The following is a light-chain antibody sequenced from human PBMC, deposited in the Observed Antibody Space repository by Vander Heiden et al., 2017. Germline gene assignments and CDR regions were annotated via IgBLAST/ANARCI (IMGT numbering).Light chain of an antibody. J-gene: IGLJ3*02. CDR1: SSDGGSYNL. V-gene: IGLV2-23*02. Sequence: QSALPQPASVSGSPGQSITISCTGTSSDGGSYNLVSWYQQHPGKAPKLMIYEVSKRPSGVSNRFSGSKSGNTASLTISGLQAEDEADYYCCSYAGSSTSWVFGGGTKLTVL. CDR3: CSYAGSSTSWV. CDR2: EVS.